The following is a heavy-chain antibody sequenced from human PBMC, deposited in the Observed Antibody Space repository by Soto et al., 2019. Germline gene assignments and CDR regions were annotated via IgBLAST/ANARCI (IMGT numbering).Heavy chain of an antibody. Sequence: PGGSLRLSCAASGFTFSTYSMNWVRQAPGKGLEWLSSITSSSTYIYYADSVKGRFTVSRDNAKNSLYLQMNGLSPDDTGVYYCARPTYDYDSSGPPAYWGQGTLVTVSS. J-gene: IGHJ4*02. V-gene: IGHV3-21*01. CDR2: ITSSSTYI. D-gene: IGHD3-22*01. CDR1: GFTFSTYS. CDR3: ARPTYDYDSSGPPAY.